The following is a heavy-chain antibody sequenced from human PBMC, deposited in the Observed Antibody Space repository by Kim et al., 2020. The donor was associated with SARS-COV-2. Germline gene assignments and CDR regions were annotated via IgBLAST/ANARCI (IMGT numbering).Heavy chain of an antibody. D-gene: IGHD1-26*01. J-gene: IGHJ4*02. CDR3: ARPEVGALDY. V-gene: IGHV3-53*01. CDR2: ST. Sequence: STYYADSVKGRFTRSRDNSKTTLYLQMNSLRAEDTAVYYCARPEVGALDYWGQGTLVTVSS.